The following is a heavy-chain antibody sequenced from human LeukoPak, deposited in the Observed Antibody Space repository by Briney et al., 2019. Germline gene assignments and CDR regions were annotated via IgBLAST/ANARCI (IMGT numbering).Heavy chain of an antibody. CDR2: INPNSGDT. CDR3: ARSNYYYYGMDV. J-gene: IGHJ6*02. Sequence: ASVRVSCKASGYTFTGYYIHWVRQAPGQGLEWMGRINPNSGDTNYAQEFQGRVTMTRDTSTSIAYMDLSRLRSDDTAVYYCARSNYYYYGMDVWGQGTTVTVSS. D-gene: IGHD6-6*01. V-gene: IGHV1-2*06. CDR1: GYTFTGYY.